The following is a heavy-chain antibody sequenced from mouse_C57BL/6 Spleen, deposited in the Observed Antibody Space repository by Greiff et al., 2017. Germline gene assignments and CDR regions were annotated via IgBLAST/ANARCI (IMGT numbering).Heavy chain of an antibody. CDR1: GYSITSGYY. D-gene: IGHD2-2*01. CDR2: ISYDGSN. V-gene: IGHV3-6*01. Sequence: EVQLVESGPGLVKPSQSLSLTCSVTGYSITSGYYWNWIRQFPGNKLEWMGYISYDGSNNYNPSLKNRISITRDTSKNQFFLKLNSVTTEDTATYYCAREGLPRYFDVWGTGTTVTVSS. CDR3: AREGLPRYFDV. J-gene: IGHJ1*03.